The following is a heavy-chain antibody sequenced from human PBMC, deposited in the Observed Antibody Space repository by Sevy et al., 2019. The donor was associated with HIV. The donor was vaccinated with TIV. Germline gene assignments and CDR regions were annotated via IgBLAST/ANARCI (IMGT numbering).Heavy chain of an antibody. D-gene: IGHD2-21*01. CDR2: ISQTYDGNNK. J-gene: IGHJ4*02. V-gene: IGHV3-30-3*01. Sequence: GGSLRLSCAASGFTFASYTLHWVRQAPGKGLEWVSLISQTYDGNNKYYSDSVRGRFTISRDDSKNTLYLQLNSLRAEDTAVYYCARAINAYFFLDYWGQGTLVTVSS. CDR1: GFTFASYT. CDR3: ARAINAYFFLDY.